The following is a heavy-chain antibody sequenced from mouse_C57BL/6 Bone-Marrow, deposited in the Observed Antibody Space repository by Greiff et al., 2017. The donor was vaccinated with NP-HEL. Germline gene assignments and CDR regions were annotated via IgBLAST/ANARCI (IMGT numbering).Heavy chain of an antibody. Sequence: VQVVESGTVLARPGASVKMSCKTSGYTFTSYWMHWVKQRPGQGLEWIGAIYPGNSDTSYNQKFKGKAKLTAVTSASTAYMELSSLTNEDSAVYYCTRCYYYDYVGAYWGQGTLVTVSA. D-gene: IGHD2-4*01. CDR3: TRCYYYDYVGAY. CDR2: IYPGNSDT. V-gene: IGHV1-5*01. CDR1: GYTFTSYW. J-gene: IGHJ3*01.